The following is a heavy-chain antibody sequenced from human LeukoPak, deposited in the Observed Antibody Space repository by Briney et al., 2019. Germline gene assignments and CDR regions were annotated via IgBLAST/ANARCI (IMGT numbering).Heavy chain of an antibody. CDR2: ISWKGDTT. V-gene: IGHV3-20*01. Sequence: GGSLRLSCAASGFTFNNYAMTWVRQTPGKGPEWVSLISWKGDTTAYAESVRGRFTISRDNAKNSLYLHMNSLRPEDTAFYHCARHRCSSTTCSFDSWGRGSLVTVSS. J-gene: IGHJ4*02. D-gene: IGHD2-2*01. CDR1: GFTFNNYA. CDR3: ARHRCSSTTCSFDS.